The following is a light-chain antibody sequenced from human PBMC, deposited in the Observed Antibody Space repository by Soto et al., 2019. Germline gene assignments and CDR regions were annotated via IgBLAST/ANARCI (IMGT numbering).Light chain of an antibody. CDR1: QSITSSY. J-gene: IGKJ4*01. CDR2: GAS. Sequence: IVLTQSPGTLSSSPGERATISCRASQSITSSYLAWYQQKPGQAPWLLIYGASSRATGLPDRFSGSGSGTDFTLTINRLEPEDFAVYYCQQYGSSPLTFGGGTKVEIK. CDR3: QQYGSSPLT. V-gene: IGKV3-20*01.